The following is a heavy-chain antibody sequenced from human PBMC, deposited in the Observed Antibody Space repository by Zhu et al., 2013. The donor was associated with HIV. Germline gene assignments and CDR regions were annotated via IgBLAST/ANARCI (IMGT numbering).Heavy chain of an antibody. D-gene: IGHD3-10*01. Sequence: QVQLVQSGAEVKKPGSSVKVSCKASGGTFSSYAISWVRQAPGQGLEWMGGIIPIFGTANYAQKFQGRVTITADESTSTAYMELSSLRSEDTAVYYCARGYYYGSGSYSLDGAFDIWGQGTMVTVSS. CDR2: IIPIFGTA. CDR3: ARGYYYGSGSYSLDGAFDI. V-gene: IGHV1-69*01. J-gene: IGHJ3*02. CDR1: GGTFSSYA.